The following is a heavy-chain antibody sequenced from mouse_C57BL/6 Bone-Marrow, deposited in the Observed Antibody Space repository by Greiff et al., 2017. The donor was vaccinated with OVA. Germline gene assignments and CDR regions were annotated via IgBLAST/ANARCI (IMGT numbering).Heavy chain of an antibody. CDR2: ISNLAYSI. CDR3: ARHVQGDLDY. CDR1: GFTFSDYG. J-gene: IGHJ2*01. V-gene: IGHV5-15*01. Sequence: EVMLVYSFFFFVHLGASLKLPCAASGFTFSDYGMAWVRQAPRKGPEWVAFISNLAYSIYYADTVTGRFTISRENAKNTLYLEMSSLRSEDTAMYYCARHVQGDLDYWGQGTTLTVSS. D-gene: IGHD3-3*01.